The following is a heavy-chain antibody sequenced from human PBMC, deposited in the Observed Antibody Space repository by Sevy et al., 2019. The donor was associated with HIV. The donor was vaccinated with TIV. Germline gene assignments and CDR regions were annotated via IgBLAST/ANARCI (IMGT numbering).Heavy chain of an antibody. CDR3: ARDINQLLYGGSNYYYGTDV. J-gene: IGHJ6*02. D-gene: IGHD2-2*02. CDR2: ISYDGSNK. CDR1: GFTFSTYG. Sequence: GGSLGLSCAASGFTFSTYGMHWVRQAPGKGLEWVAVISYDGSNKYYGDSVKGRFTISRDNSKNTLYLQMNSLRAEDTAVYYCARDINQLLYGGSNYYYGTDVWGQGTTVTVSS. V-gene: IGHV3-33*05.